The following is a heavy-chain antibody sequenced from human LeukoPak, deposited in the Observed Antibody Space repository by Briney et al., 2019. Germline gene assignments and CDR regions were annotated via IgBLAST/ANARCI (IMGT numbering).Heavy chain of an antibody. CDR1: GFSVSSDY. V-gene: IGHV3-53*01. CDR2: IYSGGST. Sequence: GGSLRLSCAASGFSVSSDYINWFRQAPGKGLELVSVIYSGGSTYYADSVEGRFPISRDNSKNTVSLQMNSLRVEDTAVYYCARDFFGWGYDVSDIWGQGTMVTVSS. J-gene: IGHJ3*02. D-gene: IGHD6-19*01. CDR3: ARDFFGWGYDVSDI.